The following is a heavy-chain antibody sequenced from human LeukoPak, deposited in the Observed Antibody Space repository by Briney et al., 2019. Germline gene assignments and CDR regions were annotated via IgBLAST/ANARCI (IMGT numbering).Heavy chain of an antibody. CDR3: ARVRPYYYDSSGYYPDAFDI. CDR2: IYYSGST. D-gene: IGHD3-22*01. Sequence: SETLSLTCTVSGGSISSYYWSWIRQPPGKGLEWIGYIYYSGSTDYNPSLKSRVTISVDTSKNQFSLKLSSVTAADTAVYYCARVRPYYYDSSGYYPDAFDIWGQGTMVTVSS. CDR1: GGSISSYY. J-gene: IGHJ3*02. V-gene: IGHV4-59*12.